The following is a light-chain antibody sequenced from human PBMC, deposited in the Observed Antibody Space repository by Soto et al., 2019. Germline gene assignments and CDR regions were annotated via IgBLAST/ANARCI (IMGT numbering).Light chain of an antibody. CDR1: SSDIGAYDF. Sequence: QSVLTQPASVSGSPGQSITISCTGSSSDIGAYDFVSWYQQYPDKAPQLMIYDVSIRPSSVSDRFSGSKSSNTASLTISGVQPEDEAEYYCSSYTSASTVVFGGGTKVTVL. CDR2: DVS. J-gene: IGLJ2*01. V-gene: IGLV2-14*03. CDR3: SSYTSASTVV.